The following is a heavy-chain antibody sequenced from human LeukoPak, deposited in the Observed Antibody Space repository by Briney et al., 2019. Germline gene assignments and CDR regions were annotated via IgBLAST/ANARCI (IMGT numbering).Heavy chain of an antibody. CDR3: ARGIREVSSGWTYYFDY. D-gene: IGHD6-19*01. V-gene: IGHV1-8*03. J-gene: IGHJ4*02. Sequence: ASVKVSCKASGYTFTSSDINWVRQATGQGLEWMGWMNPNSGNTGYAQKFQGRVTITRNTSISTAYMEVSSLRSEDTAVYYCARGIREVSSGWTYYFDYWGQGTLVTVSS. CDR1: GYTFTSSD. CDR2: MNPNSGNT.